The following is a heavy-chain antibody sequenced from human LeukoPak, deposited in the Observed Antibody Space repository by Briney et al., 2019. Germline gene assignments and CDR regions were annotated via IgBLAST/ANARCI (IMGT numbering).Heavy chain of an antibody. Sequence: KASETLSLTCTVSGGSISSSSYYWGWIRQSPGKGLEWIGSIHYSGSSYYNPSLKSRAAIFVDTSRDQASMDLSYVTAADTALYYCVRHISANTGYFDSCGQGTLVTVSS. J-gene: IGHJ4*02. CDR2: IHYSGSS. V-gene: IGHV4-39*01. CDR1: GGSISSSSYY. CDR3: VRHISANTGYFDS.